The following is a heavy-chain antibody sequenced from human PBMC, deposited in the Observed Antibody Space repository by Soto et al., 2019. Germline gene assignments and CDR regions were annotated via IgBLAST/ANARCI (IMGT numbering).Heavy chain of an antibody. V-gene: IGHV1-18*01. Sequence: VEGSCKASCFTPTRYGISWVRQAPGQGLGWMGWISAYNGNTNYAQKLQGRVTMTTDTSTSTAYMELRSLRSDDTAVYYCAVCSGGSCYSANWFDPWGQGTLVTVSS. CDR2: ISAYNGNT. J-gene: IGHJ5*02. D-gene: IGHD2-15*01. CDR3: AVCSGGSCYSANWFDP. CDR1: CFTPTRYG.